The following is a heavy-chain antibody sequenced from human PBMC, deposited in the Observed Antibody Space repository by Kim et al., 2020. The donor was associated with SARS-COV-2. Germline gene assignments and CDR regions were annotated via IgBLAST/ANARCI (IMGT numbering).Heavy chain of an antibody. D-gene: IGHD3-22*01. V-gene: IGHV5-51*01. CDR3: SRQHRYYYDSSGHRHFDY. CDR2: IYPGDSDT. Sequence: GESLKISCKGSGYSFTSYWIGWVRQMPGKGLEWMGIIYPGDSDTRYSPSFQGQVTISADKSISTAYLQWSSLKASDTAMYYCSRQHRYYYDSSGHRHFDYWGQGTLVTVSS. J-gene: IGHJ4*02. CDR1: GYSFTSYW.